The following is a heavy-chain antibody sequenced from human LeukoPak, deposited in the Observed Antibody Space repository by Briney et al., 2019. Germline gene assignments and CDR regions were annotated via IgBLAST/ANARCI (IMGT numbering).Heavy chain of an antibody. CDR3: ARQRRGQQAGGPTWFDP. J-gene: IGHJ5*02. CDR1: GYSFTSYW. CDR2: IYPGDSDT. V-gene: IGHV5-51*01. Sequence: GESLKISCKGSGYSFTSYWIGWVRQMPGKGLEWMGIIYPGDSDTRYSPSFQGQVTISADKSISTAYLQWSSLKASDTAMYYCARQRRGQQAGGPTWFDPWGQGTLVTVSS. D-gene: IGHD1/OR15-1a*01.